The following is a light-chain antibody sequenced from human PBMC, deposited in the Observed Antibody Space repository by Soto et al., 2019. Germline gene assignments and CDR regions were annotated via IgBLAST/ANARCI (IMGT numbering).Light chain of an antibody. J-gene: IGKJ4*01. CDR3: QQYNNWPPLT. CDR2: GAS. Sequence: EIVMTQSPATLSVSPGERATLSCRASQSVSSNLAWYQQNPAQAPRHLIYGASTRATGIPARFSGSGSGTEFTLTISSLQSEDFAVYYCQQYNNWPPLTFGGGTKVEIK. CDR1: QSVSSN. V-gene: IGKV3-15*01.